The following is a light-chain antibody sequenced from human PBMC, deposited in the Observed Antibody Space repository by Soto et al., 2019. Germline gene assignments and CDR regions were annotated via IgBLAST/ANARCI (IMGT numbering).Light chain of an antibody. V-gene: IGLV2-11*01. J-gene: IGLJ3*02. CDR3: CSYAGNNNLWV. CDR2: DVS. CDR1: NSDIAGYNY. Sequence: QSALTQPRSVSGSPVQSVTISCTGTNSDIAGYNYVSWYQQHPGKAPKVMIYDVSRRPSGVPDRFSGYKSGNTASLTISVLQAEEGADYYCCSYAGNNNLWVFVGGTTLTVL.